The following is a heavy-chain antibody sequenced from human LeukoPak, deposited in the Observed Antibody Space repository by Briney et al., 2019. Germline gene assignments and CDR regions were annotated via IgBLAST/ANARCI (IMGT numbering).Heavy chain of an antibody. V-gene: IGHV4-59*01. CDR3: ARERIAVAETYYYYGMDV. CDR1: GGSISSYY. CDR2: IYYSGST. D-gene: IGHD6-19*01. Sequence: PSETLSLTCTVSGGSISSYYWSWIRQPPGEGLEWIGYIYYSGSTNYNPSLKSRVTISVDTSKNQFSLKLSSVTVADTAVYYCARERIAVAETYYYYGMDVWGQGTTVTVSS. J-gene: IGHJ6*02.